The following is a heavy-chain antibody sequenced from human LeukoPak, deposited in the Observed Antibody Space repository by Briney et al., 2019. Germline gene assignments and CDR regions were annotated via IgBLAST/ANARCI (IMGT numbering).Heavy chain of an antibody. V-gene: IGHV1-8*03. CDR2: MNPNTGDT. Sequence: ASVKVSCKASGYTFTNYNINWVRQATGQGLEWMGWMNPNTGDTAYAQKFQGRVIITRNISTNIAYMDLSSLRAEDTAVYYCARGGERYSSGWGPNWGQGTLVTVSS. D-gene: IGHD6-19*01. CDR3: ARGGERYSSGWGPN. J-gene: IGHJ4*02. CDR1: GYTFTNYN.